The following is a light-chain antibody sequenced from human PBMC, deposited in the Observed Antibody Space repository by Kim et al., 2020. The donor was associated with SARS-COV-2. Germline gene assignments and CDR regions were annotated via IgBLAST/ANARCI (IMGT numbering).Light chain of an antibody. V-gene: IGLV3-19*01. J-gene: IGLJ2*01. CDR3: QSRDSGGNVV. CDR2: GRN. Sequence: SSELTQDPAVSVALGQTVRITCQGDSLRSYYATRYQQKPRQAPLLVIFGRNNRPSGIPDRFSGSTSGNTASLTISGAQAEDEADFYCQSRDSGGNVVFGGGTKLTVL. CDR1: SLRSYY.